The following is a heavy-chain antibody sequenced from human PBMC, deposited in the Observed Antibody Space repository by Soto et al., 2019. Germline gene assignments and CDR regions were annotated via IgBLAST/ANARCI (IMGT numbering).Heavy chain of an antibody. Sequence: SVKVSCKASGYTFTSYGISWVRQAPGQGLEWMGWISAYNSNTNYAQKLQGRVTMTTDISTSTAYMELRSLRSDVTAVYYCARQMYGDNVFDYWGQGTLVTVSS. CDR1: GYTFTSYG. V-gene: IGHV1-18*01. CDR2: ISAYNSNT. CDR3: ARQMYGDNVFDY. J-gene: IGHJ4*02. D-gene: IGHD4-17*01.